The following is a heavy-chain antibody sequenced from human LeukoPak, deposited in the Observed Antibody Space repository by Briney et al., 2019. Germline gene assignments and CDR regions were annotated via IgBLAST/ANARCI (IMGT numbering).Heavy chain of an antibody. CDR3: TSRRDGYNSRTFDY. D-gene: IGHD5-12*01. CDR2: IRSKANSYAT. J-gene: IGHJ4*02. Sequence: HPGGSLRLSCAASGFTFSGSAMHWVRQASGKGLEWVGRIRSKANSYATAYAASVKGRFTISRDDSKNTAYLQMNSLKTEDTAVYYCTSRRDGYNSRTFDYWGQGTLVTVSS. V-gene: IGHV3-73*01. CDR1: GFTFSGSA.